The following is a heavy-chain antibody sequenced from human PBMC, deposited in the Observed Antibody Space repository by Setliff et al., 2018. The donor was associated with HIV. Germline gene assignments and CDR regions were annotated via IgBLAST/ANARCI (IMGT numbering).Heavy chain of an antibody. D-gene: IGHD6-19*01. J-gene: IGHJ6*03. CDR2: TYYKSKWYN. CDR1: GDSVSSNSAA. CDR3: ASGAVAATGHCYYYYMDV. Sequence: PSQTLSLTCAISGDSVSSNSAAWNWIRQSPSRGLEWLGRTYYKSKWYNDYAVSVKSRITINPDTSKNQFSLQLSSVTPEDTAVYYCASGAVAATGHCYYYYMDVWGKGTTVTV. V-gene: IGHV6-1*01.